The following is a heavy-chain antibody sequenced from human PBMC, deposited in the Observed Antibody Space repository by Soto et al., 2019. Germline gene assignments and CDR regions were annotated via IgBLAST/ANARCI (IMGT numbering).Heavy chain of an antibody. CDR1: GFTFPSYW. Sequence: GGSLRLSCAASGFTFPSYWMTWIRQAPGKGLEWVGNIKEDGSVKYNVDSVKGRFTISRDNAKNSVHLQMNNLRAEDTAVYYCARIPATGTDWFDPWGQGTLVTVSS. V-gene: IGHV3-7*03. J-gene: IGHJ5*02. D-gene: IGHD1-1*01. CDR3: ARIPATGTDWFDP. CDR2: IKEDGSVK.